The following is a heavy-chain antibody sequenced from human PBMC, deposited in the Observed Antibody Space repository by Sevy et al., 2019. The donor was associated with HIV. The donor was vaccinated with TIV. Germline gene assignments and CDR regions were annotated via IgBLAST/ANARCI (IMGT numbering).Heavy chain of an antibody. CDR2: INGDGRST. J-gene: IGHJ3*01. V-gene: IGHV3-74*01. D-gene: IGHD3-22*01. CDR3: ARDSAVTRMVK. Sequence: GGSLRLSCAAPEFTFSSFWMHWVRQVPGKGLVWVSRINGDGRSTKYADSVRGRFTISRANAKKTLYLQMDSLRAEDTAVYYCARDSAVTRMVKWGQGTMVTVSS. CDR1: EFTFSSFW.